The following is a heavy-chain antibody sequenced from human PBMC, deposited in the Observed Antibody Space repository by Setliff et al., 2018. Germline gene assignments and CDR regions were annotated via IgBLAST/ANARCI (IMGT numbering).Heavy chain of an antibody. CDR3: ARPGRSNYWDSFDY. CDR2: INQYGSEK. V-gene: IGHV3-7*01. D-gene: IGHD3-10*01. Sequence: GESLTISCAASGFTFSTYWMSWVRQAPGKGLEWVANINQYGSEKYYVDSVKGRFTISRDNAKKSLDLQMNSLRVDDTAVYCCARPGRSNYWDSFDYWGQGILVTVSS. CDR1: GFTFSTYW. J-gene: IGHJ4*02.